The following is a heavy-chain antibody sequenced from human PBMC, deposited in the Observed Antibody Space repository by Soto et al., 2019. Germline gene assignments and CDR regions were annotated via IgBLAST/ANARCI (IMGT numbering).Heavy chain of an antibody. D-gene: IGHD2-8*02. CDR3: TGEVASGY. Sequence: QVQLVESGGVVVQPGRSLRLSCAASGFTFSRYGMHWFSQAPGKGLEWVAVISKDGSFEYYAESVKGRFTIARDNSKNTVYLHMNSRGAEDTAAYYCTGEVASGYWGQGTLVTVSS. V-gene: IGHV3-30*03. J-gene: IGHJ4*02. CDR1: GFTFSRYG. CDR2: ISKDGSFE.